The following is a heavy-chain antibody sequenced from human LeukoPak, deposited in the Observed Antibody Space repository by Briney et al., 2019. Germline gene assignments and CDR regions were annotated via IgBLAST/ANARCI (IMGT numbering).Heavy chain of an antibody. CDR1: GYTFSGHY. Sequence: ASVKVSCKASGYTFSGHYMYWVRQAPGQGLEWMGWINPNSGDTNYAQKFQGRVTMTRDTSISTAYMELSRLRSDDTAVYYCARDDSFLPLDPYSSSWYLDYWGQGTLVTVSS. V-gene: IGHV1-2*02. D-gene: IGHD6-13*01. CDR3: ARDDSFLPLDPYSSSWYLDY. J-gene: IGHJ4*02. CDR2: INPNSGDT.